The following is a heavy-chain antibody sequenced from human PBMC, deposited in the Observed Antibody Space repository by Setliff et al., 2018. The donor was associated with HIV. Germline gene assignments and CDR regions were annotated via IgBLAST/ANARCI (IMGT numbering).Heavy chain of an antibody. CDR1: GVSMSSHY. Sequence: PSETLSLTCNVSGVSMSSHYWSWIRQAPGQPPNKGLEWIGNICYSGTTNYNPSLESRVTISIDTSKSQFSLKLTSVTTADTAMYYCAGRGGYNDWYFDYWGQGALVTVSS. CDR2: ICYSGTT. CDR3: AGRGGYNDWYFDY. J-gene: IGHJ4*02. D-gene: IGHD5-12*01. V-gene: IGHV4-59*11.